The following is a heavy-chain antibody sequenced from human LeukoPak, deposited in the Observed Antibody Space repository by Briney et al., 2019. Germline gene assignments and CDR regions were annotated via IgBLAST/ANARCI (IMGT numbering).Heavy chain of an antibody. Sequence: EASVKVSCKASGYTFTSYAMHWVRQAPGQRLEWMGWINAGNGNTKYSQKFQGRVTITRDTSASTAYMELSSLRSEDTAVYYCARGALSSSWYYYYGMDVWGQGTTVTVSS. CDR3: ARGALSSSWYYYYGMDV. D-gene: IGHD6-13*01. J-gene: IGHJ6*02. CDR1: GYTFTSYA. CDR2: INAGNGNT. V-gene: IGHV1-3*01.